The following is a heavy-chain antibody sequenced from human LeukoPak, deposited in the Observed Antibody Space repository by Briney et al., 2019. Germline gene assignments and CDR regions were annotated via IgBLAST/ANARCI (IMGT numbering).Heavy chain of an antibody. V-gene: IGHV4-59*01. D-gene: IGHD3-9*01. CDR1: GGSISSYY. J-gene: IGHJ6*02. CDR2: MSYSGIT. CDR3: ARAGDILTGYYYGMDV. Sequence: SETLSLTCTVSGGSISSYYWSWIRQPPGKGLEWLGYMSYSGITNYNPSLKSRVTISVDTSKNQFSLKLSSVTAADTAVYYCARAGDILTGYYYGMDVWGQGTTVTVSS.